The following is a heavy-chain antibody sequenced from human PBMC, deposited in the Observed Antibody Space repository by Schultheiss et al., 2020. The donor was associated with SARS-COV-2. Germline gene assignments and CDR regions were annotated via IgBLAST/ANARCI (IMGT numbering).Heavy chain of an antibody. CDR2: INSDGYST. D-gene: IGHD3-16*01. V-gene: IGHV3-74*01. J-gene: IGHJ4*02. CDR1: GFTFSSYW. Sequence: GESLKISCTASGFTFSSYWMHWVRQGPGKGLEWVSRINSDGYSTTYADPVKGLFTVSRDNAKNSLYLQMNSLRVEDTAVYYCARSGLHWGYWGQGTLVTVSS. CDR3: ARSGLHWGY.